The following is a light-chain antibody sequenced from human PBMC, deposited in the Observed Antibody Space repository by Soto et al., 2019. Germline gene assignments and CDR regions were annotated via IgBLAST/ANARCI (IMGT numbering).Light chain of an antibody. J-gene: IGLJ1*01. CDR3: TSYAGGNNV. Sequence: QSALTQPPSASGSPGQSVTISCTGTSSDVGGYNYVSWYQQHPGKVPKLIVYEVNKRPSGVPDRFSGSKSGNTASLTVSGLQAEDAADDYCTSYAGGNNVFGTGTKLTVL. CDR1: SSDVGGYNY. CDR2: EVN. V-gene: IGLV2-8*01.